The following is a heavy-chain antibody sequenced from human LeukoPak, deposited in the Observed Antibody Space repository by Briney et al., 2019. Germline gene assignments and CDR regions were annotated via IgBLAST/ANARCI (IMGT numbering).Heavy chain of an antibody. J-gene: IGHJ6*03. CDR2: ISSSSSTI. CDR1: GFTFSSYS. D-gene: IGHD2-2*01. CDR3: ARDVSYCSSTSCYSNYYYYMDV. Sequence: GGSLRLSCAASGFTFSSYSMNWVRQAPGKGLEWVSYISSSSSTIYYADSVKGRFTISRDNAKNSLYLQMNSLRAEDTAVYYCARDVSYCSSTSCYSNYYYYMDVWGKGTTVTVSS. V-gene: IGHV3-48*01.